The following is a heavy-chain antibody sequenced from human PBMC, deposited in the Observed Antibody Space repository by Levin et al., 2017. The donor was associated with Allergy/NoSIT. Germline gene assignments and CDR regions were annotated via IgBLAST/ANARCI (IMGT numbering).Heavy chain of an antibody. V-gene: IGHV1-8*01. CDR1: GYTFTSYD. Sequence: ASVKVSCKASGYTFTSYDINWVRQATGQGLEWMGWMNPNSGNTGYAQKFQVSFPMTRNTSISTAYMELSSLRSEDTAVYYCARCGSGSYNWFDPWGQGTLVTVSS. CDR2: MNPNSGNT. CDR3: ARCGSGSYNWFDP. D-gene: IGHD1-26*01. J-gene: IGHJ5*02.